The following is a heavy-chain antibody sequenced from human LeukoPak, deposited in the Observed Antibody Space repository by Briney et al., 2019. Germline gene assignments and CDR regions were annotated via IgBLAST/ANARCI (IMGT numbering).Heavy chain of an antibody. CDR2: IKQDGSEK. CDR1: GFPFRRLW. CDR3: ASGTVRGTGGMAV. Sequence: PWGSLRLSCAASGFPFRRLWMSWVRPAPGKGLGWVANIKQDGSEKYYVDSVKGRFTISRDNAKNSLYLQMNSLRAEDTAVYYCASGTVRGTGGMAVWGQGTTVTVSS. V-gene: IGHV3-7*01. D-gene: IGHD6-19*01. J-gene: IGHJ6*02.